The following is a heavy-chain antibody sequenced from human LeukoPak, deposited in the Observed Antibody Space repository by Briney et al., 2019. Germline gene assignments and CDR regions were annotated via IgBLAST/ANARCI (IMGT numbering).Heavy chain of an antibody. V-gene: IGHV1-2*02. J-gene: IGHJ3*02. CDR1: GYTFAGYY. D-gene: IGHD2-2*01. CDR2: INPNSGGT. Sequence: GASVKVSCKASGYTFAGYYMHWVRQAPGQGLEWMGWINPNSGGTNYAQKFQGRVTMTRDTSISTAYMELSRLRSDDTAVYYCARERGSSTRDDAFDIWGQGTMVTVSS. CDR3: ARERGSSTRDDAFDI.